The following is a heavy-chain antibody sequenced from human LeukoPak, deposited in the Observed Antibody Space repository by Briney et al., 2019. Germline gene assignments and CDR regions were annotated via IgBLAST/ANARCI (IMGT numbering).Heavy chain of an antibody. V-gene: IGHV4-34*01. CDR2: INHSGST. CDR3: ARRTPLLEWLLFDY. Sequence: PGGSLRLSCAASGFTFSSYWMNWARQAPGKGLEWIGEINHSGSTNYNPSLKSRVTISVDTSKNQFSLKLSSVTAADTAVYYCARRTPLLEWLLFDYWGQGTLVTVSS. CDR1: GFTFSSYW. J-gene: IGHJ4*02. D-gene: IGHD3-3*01.